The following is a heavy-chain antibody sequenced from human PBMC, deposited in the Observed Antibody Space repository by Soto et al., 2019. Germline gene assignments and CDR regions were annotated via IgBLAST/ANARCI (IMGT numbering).Heavy chain of an antibody. V-gene: IGHV3-72*01. J-gene: IGHJ4*02. Sequence: GGSLRLSCAASGFTFSDHYMDWVRQAPGKGLEWVGRIRKKANSDATEYAASVKGRFTISRDDSKNSLFLEMNSLTTEDTAVYYCARSVIDLILDYCGQGTLVTVSS. D-gene: IGHD2-21*01. CDR3: ARSVIDLILDY. CDR2: IRKKANSDAT. CDR1: GFTFSDHY.